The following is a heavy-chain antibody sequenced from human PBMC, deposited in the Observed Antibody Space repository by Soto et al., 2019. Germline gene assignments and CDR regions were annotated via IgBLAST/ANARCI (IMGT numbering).Heavy chain of an antibody. CDR2: ISANGGSI. Sequence: EAQLLASGGGLVQPGGSLRLSCVGSGFTFRDHAMRWVRQAPGRGLEWVSAISANGGSIQHADSVKGRFSVSRDNAKNTVDLQMDNLRTEDSAGYYCAKDRYYDTPGWFDPWGQGSRVIVSS. CDR1: GFTFRDHA. D-gene: IGHD3-22*01. V-gene: IGHV3-23*01. CDR3: AKDRYYDTPGWFDP. J-gene: IGHJ5*02.